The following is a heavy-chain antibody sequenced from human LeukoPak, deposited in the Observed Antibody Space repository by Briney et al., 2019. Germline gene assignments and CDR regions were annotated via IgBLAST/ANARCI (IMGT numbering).Heavy chain of an antibody. D-gene: IGHD6-6*01. V-gene: IGHV4-59*06. Sequence: KPSETLSLTCTVSGGSISSYYWSWIRQHPGKGLEWIGYIYYSGSTYYNPSLKSRVTISVDTSKNQFSLKLSSVTAADTAVYYCARSVAARRGGYFDYWGQGTLVTVSS. CDR1: GGSISSYY. CDR2: IYYSGST. J-gene: IGHJ4*02. CDR3: ARSVAARRGGYFDY.